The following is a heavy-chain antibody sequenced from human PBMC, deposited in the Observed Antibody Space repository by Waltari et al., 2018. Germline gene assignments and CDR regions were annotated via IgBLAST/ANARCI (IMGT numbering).Heavy chain of an antibody. D-gene: IGHD3-10*01. CDR3: ARDPTQLADAFDI. CDR1: GGSISSGSYY. V-gene: IGHV4-61*02. J-gene: IGHJ3*02. CDR2: SYTSGRT. Sequence: QVQLQESGPGLVKPSQTLSLTCTVSGGSISSGSYYWSWFRHPAGKGLEWIGQSYTSGRTNYNLALKSRVTMSVETSRNQCSRKLISVTAADTAVYYWARDPTQLADAFDIWRQGTMVTVSS.